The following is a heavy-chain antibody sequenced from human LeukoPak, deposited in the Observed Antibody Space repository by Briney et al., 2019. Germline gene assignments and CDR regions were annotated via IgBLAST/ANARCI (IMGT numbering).Heavy chain of an antibody. CDR2: IIPIFGTA. D-gene: IGHD4-17*01. CDR3: ASSHHADYGDYETDY. V-gene: IGHV1-69*13. CDR1: GYTFTSYY. J-gene: IGHJ4*02. Sequence: ASVKVSCKASGYTFTSYYMHWVRQAPGQGLEWMGGIIPIFGTANYAQKFQGRVTITADESTSTAYMELSSLRSEDTAVYYCASSHHADYGDYETDYWGQGTLVTVSS.